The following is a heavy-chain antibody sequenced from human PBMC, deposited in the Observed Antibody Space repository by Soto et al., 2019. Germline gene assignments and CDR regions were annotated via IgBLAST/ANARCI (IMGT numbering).Heavy chain of an antibody. CDR1: GGSISSGGYS. D-gene: IGHD1-26*01. J-gene: IGHJ6*02. CDR2: IYHSGST. Sequence: SETLSLTCAVSGGSISSGGYSWSWIRQPPGKDLQYIGYIYHSGSTYYNPSLKSRVTISDDTSTNQFSLKLSSVTAADTAVYYCARGWWEREGYVMDVWGRGTTVTVSS. V-gene: IGHV4-30-2*01. CDR3: ARGWWEREGYVMDV.